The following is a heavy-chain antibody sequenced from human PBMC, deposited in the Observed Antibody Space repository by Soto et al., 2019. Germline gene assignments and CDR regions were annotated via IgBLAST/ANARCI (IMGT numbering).Heavy chain of an antibody. CDR3: ARDGRVYGDKTRTTNYYYYGMDV. V-gene: IGHV1-69*13. D-gene: IGHD4-17*01. CDR2: IIPIFGTA. J-gene: IGHJ6*02. Sequence: SVKVSCKASGGTFSSYAISWVRQAPGQGLEWMGGIIPIFGTANYAQKFQGRVTITADESTSTAYMELSSLRAEDTAVYYCARDGRVYGDKTRTTNYYYYGMDVWGQGTTVTVSS. CDR1: GGTFSSYA.